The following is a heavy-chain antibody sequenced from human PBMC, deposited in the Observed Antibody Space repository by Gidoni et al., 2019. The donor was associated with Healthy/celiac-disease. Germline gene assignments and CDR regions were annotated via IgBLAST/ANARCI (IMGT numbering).Heavy chain of an antibody. CDR1: GFTFDDYA. V-gene: IGHV3-9*01. D-gene: IGHD5-12*01. CDR3: AKGGYSGYDSDYFDY. CDR2: ISWNSGSI. J-gene: IGHJ4*02. Sequence: EVQLVESGGDLVQPGRSLRLSCDASGFTFDDYALHWVRQAPGKGLEWVSGISWNSGSIGYADSVKGRFTISRDNAKNALYLQMNSLRAEDTALYYCAKGGYSGYDSDYFDYWGQGTLVTVSS.